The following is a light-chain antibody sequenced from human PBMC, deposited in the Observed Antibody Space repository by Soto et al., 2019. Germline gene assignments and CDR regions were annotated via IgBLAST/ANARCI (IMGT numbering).Light chain of an antibody. J-gene: IGKJ4*01. V-gene: IGKV3-20*01. CDR2: GAS. CDR3: QQYGSSPPLT. CDR1: QSVSSSY. Sequence: EIVLTQSPGTLSLSPGERATLSCRASQSVSSSYLAWYQQKPGQAPRLLIYGASSRATGIPDRFSGSGSGTDFTLTISILEPEDFAMYYCQQYGSSPPLTFGGGTKVEIK.